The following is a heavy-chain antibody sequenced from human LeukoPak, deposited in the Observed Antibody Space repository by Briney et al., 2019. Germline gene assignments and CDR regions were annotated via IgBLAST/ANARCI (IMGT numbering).Heavy chain of an antibody. CDR1: GYTFTSYY. Sequence: GASVKVSCKASGYTFTSYYMHWVRQAPGQGLEWMGIINPSGGSTSYAQKFQGRVTMTRDTSTSTVYMELSSLRSEDTAVYYCARGGFRYSYGFFYFDYWGQGTLVTVSS. V-gene: IGHV1-46*01. CDR3: ARGGFRYSYGFFYFDY. J-gene: IGHJ4*02. D-gene: IGHD5-18*01. CDR2: INPSGGST.